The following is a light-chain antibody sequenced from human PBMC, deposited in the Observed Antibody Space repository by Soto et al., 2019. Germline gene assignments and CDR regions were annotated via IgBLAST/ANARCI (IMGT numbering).Light chain of an antibody. Sequence: DFTRCRGTQYLSPGERATLSCRASQSVSSSYLAWYQQKPGQAPRLLIYGASSRATGIPDRFSGSGSGTDFTLTINKLEPEDFAVYFCQQYGSPRGTFGQGTKVDI. V-gene: IGKV3-20*01. CDR2: GAS. CDR1: QSVSSSY. J-gene: IGKJ1*01. CDR3: QQYGSPRGT.